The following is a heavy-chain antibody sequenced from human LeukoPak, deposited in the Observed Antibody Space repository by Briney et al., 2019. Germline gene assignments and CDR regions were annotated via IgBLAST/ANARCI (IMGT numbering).Heavy chain of an antibody. D-gene: IGHD3-16*02. Sequence: SETLSLTCTVSGYSISSGYYWVWIRQTPGKGLEWIGSIYRSGSTNYNPSLKSRVTISVDKSKNQFSLKLSSVTAADTAVYYCARVTLWGSYRYKDYWGQGTLVTVSS. V-gene: IGHV4-38-2*02. J-gene: IGHJ4*02. CDR2: IYRSGST. CDR3: ARVTLWGSYRYKDY. CDR1: GYSISSGYY.